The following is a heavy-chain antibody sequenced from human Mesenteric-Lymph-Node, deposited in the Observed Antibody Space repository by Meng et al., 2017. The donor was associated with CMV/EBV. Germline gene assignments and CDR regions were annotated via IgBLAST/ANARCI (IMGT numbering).Heavy chain of an antibody. V-gene: IGHV4-59*01. CDR3: ARDTYYYGLDV. Sequence: SETLSLTCTVSGGSISGYYWSWIRQPPGKGLEWIGYIYYSGSTNYNPSLESRVTISVDRSNIHFSLKLSSVTAADTAVYYCARDTYYYGLDVWGQGTTVTVSS. CDR1: GGSISGYY. CDR2: IYYSGST. J-gene: IGHJ6*02.